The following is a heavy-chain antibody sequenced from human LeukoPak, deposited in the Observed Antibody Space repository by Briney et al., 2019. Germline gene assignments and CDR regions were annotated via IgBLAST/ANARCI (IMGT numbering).Heavy chain of an antibody. D-gene: IGHD3-22*01. J-gene: IGHJ4*02. CDR2: ISAYNGNT. CDR1: GYTFTSYG. Sequence: GASVKVSCKASGYTFTSYGISWVRQAPGQGLEWMGWISAYNGNTNYAQKLQGRVTMTTDTSTSTAYMELRSLRSDDTAVYYCVRLAPNRYYYDSSGYRDYWGQGTLVTVSS. V-gene: IGHV1-18*01. CDR3: VRLAPNRYYYDSSGYRDY.